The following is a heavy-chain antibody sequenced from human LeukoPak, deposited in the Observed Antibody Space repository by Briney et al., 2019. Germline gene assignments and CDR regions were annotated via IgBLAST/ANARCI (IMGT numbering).Heavy chain of an antibody. CDR3: ARLVDYDSSGDPDIFDM. CDR1: GDSIRTYY. Sequence: PSETLSLTCTVSGDSIRTYYWSWIRQPPGKGPEWIGSINYSGRTKYNPSLQSRVTISLDTSKNLFSLQLISVTAADTDGYYCARLVDYDSSGDPDIFDMWGQGTMVTVSS. V-gene: IGHV4-59*01. CDR2: INYSGRT. J-gene: IGHJ3*02. D-gene: IGHD3-22*01.